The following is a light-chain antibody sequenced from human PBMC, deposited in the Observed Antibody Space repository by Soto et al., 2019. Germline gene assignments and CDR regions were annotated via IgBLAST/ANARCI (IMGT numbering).Light chain of an antibody. V-gene: IGKV3-11*01. CDR2: QTS. Sequence: EIVLTQSPATLSSFPGDRVTLSCRASQYINTRLAWYQHRPGQAPRLLIYQTSIRAAGIPARFSGSGSGTDFTLTISSLEPEDFAVYYCQQRSNWPPLFGQGTRLEIK. J-gene: IGKJ5*01. CDR3: QQRSNWPPL. CDR1: QYINTR.